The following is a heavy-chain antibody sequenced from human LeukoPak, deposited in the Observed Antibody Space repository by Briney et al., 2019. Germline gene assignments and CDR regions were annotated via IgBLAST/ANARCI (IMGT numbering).Heavy chain of an antibody. J-gene: IGHJ4*02. Sequence: ASVKVSCKASGYTFTSYGISWVRQAPGQGLEWMGWINPNSGGTNYAQKFQGRVTMTRDTSISTAYMELSRLRSDDTAVYYCARGGLIVGATTVDYWGQGTLVTVSS. V-gene: IGHV1-2*02. D-gene: IGHD1-26*01. CDR1: GYTFTSYG. CDR3: ARGGLIVGATTVDY. CDR2: INPNSGGT.